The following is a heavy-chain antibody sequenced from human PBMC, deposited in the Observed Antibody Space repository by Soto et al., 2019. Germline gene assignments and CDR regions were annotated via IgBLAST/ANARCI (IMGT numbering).Heavy chain of an antibody. V-gene: IGHV2-5*02. CDR1: GFSHTTSGVG. CDR3: AHPDPYASSGYLAFDI. Sequence: QITLKESGPTLVKPTQTLTLTCTFSGFSHTTSGVGVGWISQPPGKALEWLAINFWEYEKRYSQSLKSMPTNTKHTPKNQVVLSMTNMDPVDTGTYYCAHPDPYASSGYLAFDIWGQRTMVLVSS. J-gene: IGHJ3*02. D-gene: IGHD3-22*01. CDR2: NFWEYEK.